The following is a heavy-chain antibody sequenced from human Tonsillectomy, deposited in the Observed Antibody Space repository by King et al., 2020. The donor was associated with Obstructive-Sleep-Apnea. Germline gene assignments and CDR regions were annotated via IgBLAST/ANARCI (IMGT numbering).Heavy chain of an antibody. Sequence: VQLQESGPGLVKPSETLSLTCTVSGYSISSGYYWGWIRQPPGKGLEWIGNIYHGGSTHYNPSLKSRVTISVDTSKNQFSLKLSSVTAADTAVYYCARVNYGDYYCGQGTLVTVSS. CDR1: GYSISSGYY. V-gene: IGHV4-38-2*02. J-gene: IGHJ4*02. CDR2: IYHGGST. CDR3: ARVNYGDYY. D-gene: IGHD4-17*01.